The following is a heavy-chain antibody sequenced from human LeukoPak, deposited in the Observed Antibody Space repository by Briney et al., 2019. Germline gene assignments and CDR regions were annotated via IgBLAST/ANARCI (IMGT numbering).Heavy chain of an antibody. V-gene: IGHV3-7*05. CDR3: ARASNPWLQLS. CDR1: GFTVSNYW. Sequence: AGESLRLSCATSGFTVSNYWMIWVRQAPGKGLEWVANIQQEGAQTRYAGSVRGRFTASRDNAQTSLYLHMNSLRAADTAVYYCARASNPWLQLSWGQGTLVTVSS. J-gene: IGHJ4*02. D-gene: IGHD5-24*01. CDR2: IQQEGAQT.